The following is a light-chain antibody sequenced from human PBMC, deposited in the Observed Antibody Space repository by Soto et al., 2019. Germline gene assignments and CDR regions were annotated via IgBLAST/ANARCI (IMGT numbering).Light chain of an antibody. Sequence: QSALTQPPSVSAAPGQKVTISCSGSSSDIGRNYVSWYKHLPRTAPKLLIYENYKRPSGIPDRFSGSKSGTSATLGITGLQTGDEADYYCGTWDSSLTTFVFGTGTKVPVL. CDR1: SSDIGRNY. CDR2: ENY. V-gene: IGLV1-51*02. CDR3: GTWDSSLTTFV. J-gene: IGLJ1*01.